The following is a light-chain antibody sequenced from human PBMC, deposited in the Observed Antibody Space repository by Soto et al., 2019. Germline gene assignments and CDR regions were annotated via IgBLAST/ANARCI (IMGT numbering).Light chain of an antibody. CDR3: QQRSNWPRT. CDR2: NAA. CDR1: QSISSS. V-gene: IGKV3-11*01. J-gene: IGKJ1*01. Sequence: EIVLTQSPVTLSLSPGERATLSCRASQSISSSLAWYQQKPGQAPRLLIYNAANRATGIPARFSGSGSGTDFTLTISSLEPEDVAVYYCQQRSNWPRTFGQGTKVEIK.